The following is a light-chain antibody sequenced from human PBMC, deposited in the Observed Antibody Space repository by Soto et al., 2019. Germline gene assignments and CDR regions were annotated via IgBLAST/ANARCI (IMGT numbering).Light chain of an antibody. Sequence: QSVLAQPPSASGSPGQAVTISCTGTSSDVGGYNYVSWYQQHPGKAPKVIIYEVSKRPSGVPDRFSGSKSGNTASLTISGLQAEDEADYYCSSYTSSNTLYVFGTGTKVTVL. CDR3: SSYTSSNTLYV. CDR1: SSDVGGYNY. J-gene: IGLJ1*01. V-gene: IGLV2-8*01. CDR2: EVS.